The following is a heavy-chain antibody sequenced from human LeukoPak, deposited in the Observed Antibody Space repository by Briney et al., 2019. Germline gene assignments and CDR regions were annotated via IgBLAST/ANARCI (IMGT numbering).Heavy chain of an antibody. CDR1: GYSISSGYY. D-gene: IGHD3-22*01. CDR3: ARQSSGYFFYFDY. CDR2: IYHSGST. Sequence: PSETLSLTCTVSGYSISSGYYWGWIRQPPGKGLEWIGSIYHSGSTYYNSSLKSRVTISVDTSKNQFSLKLSSVTAADTAVYYCARQSSGYFFYFDYWGQGTLVTVSS. V-gene: IGHV4-38-2*02. J-gene: IGHJ4*02.